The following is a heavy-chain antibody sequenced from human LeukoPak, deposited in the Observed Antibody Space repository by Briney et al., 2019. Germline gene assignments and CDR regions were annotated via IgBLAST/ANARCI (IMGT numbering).Heavy chain of an antibody. D-gene: IGHD1-26*01. CDR1: GGSICSHY. CDR2: IYYSGST. Sequence: PSETLSLTCTVSGGSICSHYWSWIRQPPGKGLEWIGYIYYSGSTNYNPSLKSRVTISVDTSKNQFSLKLSSVTAADTAVYYCARFSGSYGFDYWGQGTLVTVSS. J-gene: IGHJ4*02. V-gene: IGHV4-59*11. CDR3: ARFSGSYGFDY.